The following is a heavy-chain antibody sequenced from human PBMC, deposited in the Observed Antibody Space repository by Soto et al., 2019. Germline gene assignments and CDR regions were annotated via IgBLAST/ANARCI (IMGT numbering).Heavy chain of an antibody. CDR1: GYTFTSYD. CDR2: MNPNSGNT. CDR3: ARDLQLGGGSWFDP. D-gene: IGHD5-18*01. Sequence: QVQLVQSGAEVKKPGASVKVSCKASGYTFTSYDINWVRQATGQGLEWMGWMNPNSGNTGYAQKFQGRVTMTRNTSISTAYMELSSLRSDDTAVYYCARDLQLGGGSWFDPWGQGTLVTVSS. V-gene: IGHV1-8*01. J-gene: IGHJ5*02.